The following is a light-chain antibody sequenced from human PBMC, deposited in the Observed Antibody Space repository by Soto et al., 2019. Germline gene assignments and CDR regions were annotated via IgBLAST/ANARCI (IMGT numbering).Light chain of an antibody. V-gene: IGLV2-14*01. CDR1: SSDVGGYTH. Sequence: QSALTQPASLSGSPGQSITISCAGTSSDVGGYTHVSWYQQHPGKAPQLIIYEVTNRPSGVSSRFSGSKSGNMASLTISGLQAEDEAYYYCTSYTATSTWVFGGGTKLTVL. J-gene: IGLJ3*02. CDR2: EVT. CDR3: TSYTATSTWV.